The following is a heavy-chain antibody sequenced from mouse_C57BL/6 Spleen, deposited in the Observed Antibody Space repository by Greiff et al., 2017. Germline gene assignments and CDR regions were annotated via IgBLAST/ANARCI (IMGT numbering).Heavy chain of an antibody. D-gene: IGHD1-1*01. J-gene: IGHJ2*01. CDR3: ARWGITTVVDDFDY. CDR2: IDPSDSYT. CDR1: GYTFTSYW. V-gene: IGHV1-69*01. Sequence: QVQLQQPGAELVMPGASVKLSCKASGYTFTSYWMHWVKQRPGQGLEWIGEIDPSDSYTNYNQKFQGKSTLTVDKSSSTAYMQLSSLTSEDSAVYYCARWGITTVVDDFDYWGQGTTLTVSS.